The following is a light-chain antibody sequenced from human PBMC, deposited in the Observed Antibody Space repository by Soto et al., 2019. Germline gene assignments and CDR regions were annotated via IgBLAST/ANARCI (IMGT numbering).Light chain of an antibody. J-gene: IGKJ3*01. CDR2: AAS. V-gene: IGKV1-39*01. CDR1: QSINSY. Sequence: DIQMTQSPSSLSASVGDRVTITCRASQSINSYLNWYQQKPGKAPKVLIYAASSLESGVPPRFSGSGSETDFTLTISSLQPEDFATYYCQQSYSILFTFGPGTKVDIK. CDR3: QQSYSILFT.